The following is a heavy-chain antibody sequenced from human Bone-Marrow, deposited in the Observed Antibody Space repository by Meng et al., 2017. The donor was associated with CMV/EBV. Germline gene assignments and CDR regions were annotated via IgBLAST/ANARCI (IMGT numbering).Heavy chain of an antibody. Sequence: GSLRLSCTVSGYSVSSAYYWGWIRQPPGKGLEWIGSIYYSGSTYYNPSLKSRVTISVDTSKNQFSLKLSSVTAADTAVYYCARLLGYCSSTSCQFDPWGQGTLVTVSS. D-gene: IGHD2-2*01. CDR2: IYYSGST. CDR3: ARLLGYCSSTSCQFDP. CDR1: GYSVSSAYY. J-gene: IGHJ5*02. V-gene: IGHV4-38-2*02.